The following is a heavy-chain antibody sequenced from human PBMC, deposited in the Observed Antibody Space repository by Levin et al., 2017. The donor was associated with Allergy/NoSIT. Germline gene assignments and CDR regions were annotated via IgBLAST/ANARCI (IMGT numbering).Heavy chain of an antibody. CDR3: ARGPYSNSFDY. Sequence: GGSLRLSCAASGFSFSSFSMNWVRQAPGKGLEWVSYISSSSSSIYYADSVKGRFTISRDNAKNSLYLQMNSLRAEDTAVYYCARGPYSNSFDYWGQGTLVTVSP. J-gene: IGHJ4*02. CDR2: ISSSSSSI. D-gene: IGHD6-6*01. V-gene: IGHV3-48*01. CDR1: GFSFSSFS.